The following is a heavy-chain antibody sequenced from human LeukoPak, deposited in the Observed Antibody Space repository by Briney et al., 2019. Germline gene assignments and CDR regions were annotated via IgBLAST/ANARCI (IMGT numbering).Heavy chain of an antibody. D-gene: IGHD2-15*01. CDR1: GFSLSTSGVG. CDR3: VHNGRYCSGGTCYSLAFDY. V-gene: IGHV2-5*02. CDR2: IYWDDDK. Sequence: SGPTLVNPTQTLTLTRTFSGFSLSTSGVGVGWIRQPPGKALEWLAVIYWDDDKRFSPSLKNRLTITKDTSKNQVVLTMTNMDPVDTATYFCVHNGRYCSGGTCYSLAFDYWGQGTLVTVSS. J-gene: IGHJ4*02.